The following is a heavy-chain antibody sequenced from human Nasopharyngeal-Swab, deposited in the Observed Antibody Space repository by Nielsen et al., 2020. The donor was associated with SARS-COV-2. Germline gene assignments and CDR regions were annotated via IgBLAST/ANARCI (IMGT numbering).Heavy chain of an antibody. CDR1: GYTFTSYD. Sequence: ASVKVSCKASGYTFTSYDINWVRQATGQGLEWMGWMNPNSGNIGYAQKFQGRVTMTRNTSISTAYMELSSLRSEDTAVYYCAREEIAVAATWWFDPWGQGTLVTVSS. J-gene: IGHJ5*02. CDR3: AREEIAVAATWWFDP. D-gene: IGHD6-19*01. V-gene: IGHV1-8*01. CDR2: MNPNSGNI.